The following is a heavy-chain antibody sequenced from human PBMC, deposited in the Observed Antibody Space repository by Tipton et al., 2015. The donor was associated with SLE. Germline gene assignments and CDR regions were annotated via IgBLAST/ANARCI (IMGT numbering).Heavy chain of an antibody. CDR2: IYYSGST. D-gene: IGHD6-13*01. CDR1: GGSISSHY. V-gene: IGHV4-59*11. J-gene: IGHJ6*02. CDR3: VREPAAGTRYYYGMDV. Sequence: TLSLTCTVSGGSISSHYWSWIWQPPGKGLEWIGYIYYSGSTNYNPSLKSRVTISVDTSKNQFSLKLSSVTAAATAVYYCVREPAAGTRYYYGMDVLGQGSTVTISS.